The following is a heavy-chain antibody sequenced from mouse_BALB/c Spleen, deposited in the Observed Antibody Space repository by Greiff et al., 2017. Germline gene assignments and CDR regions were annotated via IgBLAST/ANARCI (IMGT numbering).Heavy chain of an antibody. D-gene: IGHD2-14*01. CDR3: TREDYRYDVGYAMDY. CDR1: GFTFSSYT. J-gene: IGHJ4*01. CDR2: ISSGGSYT. V-gene: IGHV5-6-4*01. Sequence: EVKLVESGGGLVKPGGSLKLSCAASGFTFSSYTMSWVRQTPEKRLEWVATISSGGSYTYYPDSVKGRFTISRDNAKNTLYLQMSSLKSEDTAMYYCTREDYRYDVGYAMDYWGQGTSATVSS.